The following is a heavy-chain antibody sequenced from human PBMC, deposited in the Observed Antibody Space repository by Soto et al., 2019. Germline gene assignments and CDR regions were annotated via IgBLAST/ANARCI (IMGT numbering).Heavy chain of an antibody. CDR2: IFHSGSP. J-gene: IGHJ2*01. D-gene: IGHD4-17*01. CDR1: GGSISSGNVS. V-gene: IGHV4-30-2*01. CDR3: ARDLHDYGDWYFDL. Sequence: QLRLQESGSGLVKPSQTLSLTCAVSGGSISSGNVSWSWIRQPPGKGLEWIGYIFHSGSPYYNPSLKSRVTISVDRSKNQFSLRLSSVTAADTAVYYCARDLHDYGDWYFDLWGRGTLVTVSS.